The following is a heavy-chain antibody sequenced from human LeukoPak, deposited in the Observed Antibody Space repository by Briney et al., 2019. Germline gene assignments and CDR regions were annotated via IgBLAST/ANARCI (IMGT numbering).Heavy chain of an antibody. CDR3: AKYYASRSRSFDF. Sequence: GGSLRLSCAASGFTFSSYAMTWVRQAPGKGLEWVSVIGSGGDTNYADSVKGRFTIPRDNSKNTLYLQMNSLRAEDTAVYYCAKYYASRSRSFDFWGQGTLVTVSS. D-gene: IGHD3-10*01. J-gene: IGHJ4*02. CDR1: GFTFSSYA. CDR2: IGSGGDT. V-gene: IGHV3-23*01.